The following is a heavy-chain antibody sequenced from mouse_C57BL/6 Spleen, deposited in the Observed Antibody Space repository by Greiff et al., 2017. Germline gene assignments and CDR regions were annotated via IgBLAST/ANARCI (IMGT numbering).Heavy chain of an antibody. CDR1: GFTFTDYY. CDR3: ARYLTGTGFDY. D-gene: IGHD4-1*01. J-gene: IGHJ2*01. Sequence: EVMLVESGGGLVQPGGSLSLSCAASGFTFTDYYMSWVRQPPGKALEWLGFIRNKANGYTTEYSASVKGRFTISRDNSQSILYLQMNALRAEDSATYYCARYLTGTGFDYWGQGTTLTVSS. V-gene: IGHV7-3*01. CDR2: IRNKANGYTT.